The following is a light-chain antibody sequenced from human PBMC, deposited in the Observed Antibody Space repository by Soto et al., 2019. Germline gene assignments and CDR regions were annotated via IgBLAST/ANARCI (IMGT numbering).Light chain of an antibody. CDR2: SAS. J-gene: IGKJ1*01. V-gene: IGKV3-15*01. Sequence: EIVMMQSPATLSVSPGERATLSCRASQSVSSNLAWYQQKPGQPPRVLFYSASTRATGVTARFSGSGSGTEFTLTISSLQSEDFAIYYCQQYNDWPPAWTFGQGTKVEIK. CDR3: QQYNDWPPAWT. CDR1: QSVSSN.